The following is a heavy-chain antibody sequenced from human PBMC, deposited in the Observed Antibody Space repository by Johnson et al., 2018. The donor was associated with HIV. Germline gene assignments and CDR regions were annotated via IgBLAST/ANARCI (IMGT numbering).Heavy chain of an antibody. CDR3: ARDTRQLDAFDI. CDR2: IYGGGSR. CDR1: GFSVSNNY. D-gene: IGHD3-3*01. V-gene: IGHV3-53*01. J-gene: IGHJ3*02. Sequence: VQLVESGGGLIQPGGSLRLSCAASGFSVSNNYMSWVRQAPGKGLEWVSVIYGGGSRYYAESVQGRFTISRDNFKTTLYLPMNSLRAEDTAVYYCARDTRQLDAFDIWGQGTMVTVSS.